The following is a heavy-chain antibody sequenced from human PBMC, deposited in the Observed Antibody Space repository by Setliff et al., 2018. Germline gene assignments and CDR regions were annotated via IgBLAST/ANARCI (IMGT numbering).Heavy chain of an antibody. CDR2: ISPDSYYI. CDR3: ARSPANGGHDAFDI. Sequence: PGGSLRLSCLASGFSFSNTKMSWIRQAPGKGLEWVSSISPDSYYIYYADSIKGRFTISRDNAKSSLYLQMNSLRAEDTAVFYCARSPANGGHDAFDIWGQGTMVTVSS. D-gene: IGHD6-25*01. J-gene: IGHJ3*02. CDR1: GFSFSNTK. V-gene: IGHV3-21*03.